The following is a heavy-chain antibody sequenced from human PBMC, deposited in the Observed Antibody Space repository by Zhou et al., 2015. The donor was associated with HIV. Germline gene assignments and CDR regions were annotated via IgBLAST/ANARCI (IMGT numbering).Heavy chain of an antibody. CDR1: GGTFSSYA. D-gene: IGHD6-19*01. CDR3: AREVAGGSGWSGNAFDI. Sequence: QVQLVQSGAEVKKPGSSVKVSCKASGGTFSSYAISWVRQAPGQGLEWMGGIIPIFGTANYAQKFQGRVTITADESTSTAYMELSSLRSEDTAVYYCAREVAGGSGWSGNAFDIWGQGTMVTVSS. J-gene: IGHJ3*02. V-gene: IGHV1-69*01. CDR2: IIPIFGTA.